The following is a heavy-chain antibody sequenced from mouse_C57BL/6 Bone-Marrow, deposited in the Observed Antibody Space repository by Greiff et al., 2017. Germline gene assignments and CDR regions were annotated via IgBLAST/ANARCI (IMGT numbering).Heavy chain of an antibody. V-gene: IGHV1-85*01. CDR2: IYPRDGST. CDR3: AAEYYCSSYY. J-gene: IGHJ2*01. D-gene: IGHD1-1*01. Sequence: VQLKESGPELVKPGASVKLSCKASGYTFTRYDINWVKQRPGQGLEWIGWIYPRDGSTKYNEKFKGKATLTVDTSSSTAYMELHSLTSEDSAVYCCAAEYYCSSYYWGQGTTLTVSS. CDR1: GYTFTRYD.